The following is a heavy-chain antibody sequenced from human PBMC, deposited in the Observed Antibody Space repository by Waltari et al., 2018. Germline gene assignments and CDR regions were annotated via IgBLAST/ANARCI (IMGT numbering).Heavy chain of an antibody. J-gene: IGHJ5*02. CDR2: ISSSRSYS. Sequence: EVQLVESGGGMVKPGGSLRLSCAASGFTFSSYSMTWVRQAPGKWLEWVSSISSSRSYSCYADSVKGRCTISREHAQNSLYMQMNSLRAEDTAVYYCARDQVVCSGGSCYTWFDPWGQGTLVTVSS. V-gene: IGHV3-21*01. CDR3: ARDQVVCSGGSCYTWFDP. CDR1: GFTFSSYS. D-gene: IGHD2-15*01.